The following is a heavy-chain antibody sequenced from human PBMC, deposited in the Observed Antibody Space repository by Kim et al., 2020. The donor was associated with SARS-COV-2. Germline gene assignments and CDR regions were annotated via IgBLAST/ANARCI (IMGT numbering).Heavy chain of an antibody. D-gene: IGHD3-10*01. CDR1: GYTFTSYA. V-gene: IGHV1-3*04. J-gene: IGHJ4*02. Sequence: ASVKVSCKASGYTFTSYAMHWVRQAPGQRLEWMGWINTGNGNTKYSQKFQDRVTITSDTSASTAYMELRSLRSEDTAVYYCARGITMVRGVGLGYWGQGT. CDR2: INTGNGNT. CDR3: ARGITMVRGVGLGY.